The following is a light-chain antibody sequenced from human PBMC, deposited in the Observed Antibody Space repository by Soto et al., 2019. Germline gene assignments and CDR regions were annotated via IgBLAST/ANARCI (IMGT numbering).Light chain of an antibody. CDR1: SADIGAFNY. CDR3: SSYSTSSSLV. CDR2: DVS. J-gene: IGLJ2*01. V-gene: IGLV2-14*03. Sequence: QPVLTQPASVSGSPGQSITISCAGTSADIGAFNYVSWYQHHPGKVPQLFIYDVSNRPSGVSARFSASKSVNTASLTISGLQTDDEAEYYCSSYSTSSSLVFGGGTKLTVL.